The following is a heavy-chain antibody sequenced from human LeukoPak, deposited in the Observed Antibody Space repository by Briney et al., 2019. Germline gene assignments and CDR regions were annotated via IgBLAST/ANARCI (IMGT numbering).Heavy chain of an antibody. J-gene: IGHJ4*02. Sequence: GESLKISCKGSGYTFTSYWIGWVRQMPGEGLEWMGIIYPGDSYTRYSPSFQGQVTISADKSISTAYLQWSSLKASDTAMYYCARLDYGANYRNFDYWGQGTLVTVSS. D-gene: IGHD4/OR15-4a*01. V-gene: IGHV5-51*01. CDR1: GYTFTSYW. CDR2: IYPGDSYT. CDR3: ARLDYGANYRNFDY.